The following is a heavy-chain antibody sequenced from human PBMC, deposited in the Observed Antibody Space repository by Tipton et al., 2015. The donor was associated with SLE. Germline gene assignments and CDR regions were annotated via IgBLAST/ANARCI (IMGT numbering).Heavy chain of an antibody. Sequence: TLSLTCSASGGSLNSAGYCWSWFRQSAGKGLEWVGRVYGSGITNYNPSLKGRVSISLGTSRDQLSLRLTSLTAADTAVYYCAGESRVVAPADYFYYMDVWGKGTTVTVSS. J-gene: IGHJ6*03. D-gene: IGHD2-2*01. CDR2: VYGSGIT. CDR1: GGSLNSAGYC. V-gene: IGHV4-61*02. CDR3: AGESRVVAPADYFYYMDV.